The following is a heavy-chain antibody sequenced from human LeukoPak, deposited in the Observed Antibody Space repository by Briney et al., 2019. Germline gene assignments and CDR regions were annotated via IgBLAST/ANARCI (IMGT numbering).Heavy chain of an antibody. V-gene: IGHV3-64D*09. D-gene: IGHD6-19*01. J-gene: IGHJ4*02. CDR1: GSTFSSYA. Sequence: GGSLRLSCSASGSTFSSYAMHWVRQAPGKGLEYVSAISSNGGSTYYADSVKGRFTVSRDNSKNTLYLQMSSLRAEDTAVYYCVRIVAGITFFDYWGQGTLVTVSS. CDR3: VRIVAGITFFDY. CDR2: ISSNGGST.